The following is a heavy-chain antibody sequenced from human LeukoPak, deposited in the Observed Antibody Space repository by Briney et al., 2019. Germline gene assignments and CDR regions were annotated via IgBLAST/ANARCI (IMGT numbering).Heavy chain of an antibody. J-gene: IGHJ4*02. V-gene: IGHV3-48*03. CDR3: ARDFHIFDY. CDR2: ISSSGSTI. CDR1: GFTFSSYE. Sequence: PGGSLRLSCAASGFTFSSYEMNGVRQAPGKGLEWVSYISSSGSTIYYADSVKGRFTVSRDNAKSSLYLQMNSLRAEDTAVYYCARDFHIFDYWAQGTLVTVSS. D-gene: IGHD2-21*01.